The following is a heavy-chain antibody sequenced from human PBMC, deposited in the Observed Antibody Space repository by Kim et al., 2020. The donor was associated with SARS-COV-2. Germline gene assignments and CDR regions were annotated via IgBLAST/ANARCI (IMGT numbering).Heavy chain of an antibody. J-gene: IGHJ4*02. Sequence: SETLSLTCTVSGGSISSYDWSWIRQPPGKGLEWIGYISYSGSTNYNPSVKSRVTISVDMSKNHLSLKLSSVTAADTAVYYCARTLPYCSGGSCYPGTTDSWGQGTLVTVSS. CDR2: ISYSGST. CDR1: GGSISSYD. D-gene: IGHD2-15*01. CDR3: ARTLPYCSGGSCYPGTTDS. V-gene: IGHV4-59*13.